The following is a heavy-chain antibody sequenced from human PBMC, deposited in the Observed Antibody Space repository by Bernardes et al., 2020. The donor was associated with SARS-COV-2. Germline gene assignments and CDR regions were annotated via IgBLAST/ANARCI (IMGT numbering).Heavy chain of an antibody. D-gene: IGHD3-10*01. V-gene: IGHV3-9*01. CDR3: AKAASDAYYYGSGSYQWFDP. CDR2: ISWNSGSI. Sequence: GSSLKVCCAASGFTFDDYAMHWVRQAPGKGLEWVSGISWNSGSIGYADSVKGRFTISRDNAKNSLYLQMNSLRAEDTALYYCAKAASDAYYYGSGSYQWFDPWGQGTLVTVSS. J-gene: IGHJ5*02. CDR1: GFTFDDYA.